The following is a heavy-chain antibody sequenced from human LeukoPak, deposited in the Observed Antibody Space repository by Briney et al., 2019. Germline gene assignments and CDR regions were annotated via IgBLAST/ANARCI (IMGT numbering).Heavy chain of an antibody. D-gene: IGHD6-13*01. V-gene: IGHV4-59*10. CDR1: GGSFSSYY. CDR3: ARVQQQLVRGVLVLDTWFDP. CDR2: IYTSGST. J-gene: IGHJ5*02. Sequence: SETLSLTCAVYGGSFSSYYWSWIRQPAGKGLEWIGRIYTSGSTNYNPSLKSRVTVSVDTSKNQFSLKLSSVTAADTAVYYCARVQQQLVRGVLVLDTWFDPWGQGTLVTVSS.